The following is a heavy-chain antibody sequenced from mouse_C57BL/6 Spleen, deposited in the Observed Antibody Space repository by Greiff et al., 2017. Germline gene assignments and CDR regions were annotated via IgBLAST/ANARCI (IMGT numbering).Heavy chain of an antibody. Sequence: EVQLLESGGGLVKPGGSLKLSCAASGFTFSSYAMSWVRQTPEKRLEWVATISDGGSYTYYPDNVKGRFTISRDNAKNNLYLQMSHLKSEDTAMYYCARDGGNVFDYWGQGTTLTVSS. CDR3: ARDGGNVFDY. CDR2: ISDGGSYT. D-gene: IGHD2-1*01. CDR1: GFTFSSYA. J-gene: IGHJ2*01. V-gene: IGHV5-4*01.